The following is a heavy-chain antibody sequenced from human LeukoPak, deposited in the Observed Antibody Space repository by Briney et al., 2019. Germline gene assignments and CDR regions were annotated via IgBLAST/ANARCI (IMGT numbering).Heavy chain of an antibody. J-gene: IGHJ5*02. Sequence: GGSLRLFCAASGFTFSSYAMSWVRKAPGKGLYWVSAISGRGGSTCFAASVKGRFTISRDNSKNTLYLQMNSLRAEDTAFYYWAKPYYDILTGLRPFDPWGQGTLVTVSS. V-gene: IGHV3-23*01. CDR3: AKPYYDILTGLRPFDP. D-gene: IGHD3-9*01. CDR2: ISGRGGST. CDR1: GFTFSSYA.